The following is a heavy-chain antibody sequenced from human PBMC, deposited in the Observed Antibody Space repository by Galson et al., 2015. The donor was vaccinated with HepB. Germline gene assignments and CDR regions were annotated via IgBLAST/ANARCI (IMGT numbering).Heavy chain of an antibody. Sequence: SVKVSCKASGYTFTRYDINWVRQATGQGLEWMGWMNPNSGNTGYAQKFQGRVTMTRNTSISTAYMELSSLRSEDTAVYYCARGDSSGYSDFDYWGQGTLVTVSS. CDR1: GYTFTRYD. V-gene: IGHV1-8*01. CDR3: ARGDSSGYSDFDY. J-gene: IGHJ4*02. D-gene: IGHD3-22*01. CDR2: MNPNSGNT.